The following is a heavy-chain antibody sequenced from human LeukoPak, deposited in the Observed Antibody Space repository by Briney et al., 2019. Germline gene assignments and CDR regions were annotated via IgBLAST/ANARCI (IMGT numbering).Heavy chain of an antibody. CDR3: ARGPNSNWSGLDF. D-gene: IGHD6-6*01. J-gene: IGHJ4*02. CDR1: GFSFSGHW. V-gene: IGHV3-74*01. CDR2: ISPTGSTT. Sequence: GGSLRLSCTASGFSFSGHWMHWTRQLPGKGLVWVSRISPTGSTTSYADSVKGRFTVSRDNAKNTLYLQVNNLRAEDTAVYYCARGPNSNWSGLDFWGQGTLLTVSS.